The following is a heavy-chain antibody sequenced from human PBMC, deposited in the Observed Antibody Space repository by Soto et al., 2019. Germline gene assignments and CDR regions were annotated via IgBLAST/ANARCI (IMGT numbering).Heavy chain of an antibody. CDR1: GGSISSYY. Sequence: PSETLSLTCTVSGGSISSYYWSWIRQPPGKGLEWIGYIYYSGSTNYNPSLKSRVTISVDTSKNQFSLKLSSVTAADTAVYYCARVKGKQLDRNFDYWGQGTLVTVSS. CDR2: IYYSGST. V-gene: IGHV4-59*01. J-gene: IGHJ4*02. CDR3: ARVKGKQLDRNFDY. D-gene: IGHD6-6*01.